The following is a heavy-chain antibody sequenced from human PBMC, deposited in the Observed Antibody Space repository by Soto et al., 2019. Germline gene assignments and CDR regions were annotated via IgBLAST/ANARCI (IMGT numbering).Heavy chain of an antibody. Sequence: ASVKVSCKVSGYTLTELSMHWVRQAPGKGLEWMGGFDPEDGETIYAQKFQGRVTMTEDTSTDTAYMELSSLRSEDTAVYYCATVVTDILTGYRYYGMDVWGQGTTVTVSS. D-gene: IGHD3-9*01. CDR3: ATVVTDILTGYRYYGMDV. CDR1: GYTLTELS. V-gene: IGHV1-24*01. J-gene: IGHJ6*02. CDR2: FDPEDGET.